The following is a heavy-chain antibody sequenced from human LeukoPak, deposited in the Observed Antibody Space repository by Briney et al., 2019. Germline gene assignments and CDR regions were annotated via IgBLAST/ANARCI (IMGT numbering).Heavy chain of an antibody. Sequence: SETLSLTCTVSGGSISSSSYYWGWIRQPPGKGLEWIGSIYYSGSTYYNPSLKSRVTISVDTSKNQFSLKLSSVTAADTAVYYCARQQRGGDRYYDYWGQGTLVTVSS. CDR1: GGSISSSSYY. CDR3: ARQQRGGDRYYDY. D-gene: IGHD2-21*02. V-gene: IGHV4-39*01. J-gene: IGHJ4*02. CDR2: IYYSGST.